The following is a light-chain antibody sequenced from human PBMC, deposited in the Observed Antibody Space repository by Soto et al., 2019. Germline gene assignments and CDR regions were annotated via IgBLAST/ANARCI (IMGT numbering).Light chain of an antibody. Sequence: DIQLTQSPSSLSASIGDRVNITCRASRDIRNYLNWFQQSPGKAPEALIYATSHLQNGVPSRFSGSGSGTDFTLTISSLQPEDFAFYFCHQTFNTPLSFGGGTRVEIK. CDR1: RDIRNY. V-gene: IGKV1-39*01. CDR2: ATS. J-gene: IGKJ4*01. CDR3: HQTFNTPLS.